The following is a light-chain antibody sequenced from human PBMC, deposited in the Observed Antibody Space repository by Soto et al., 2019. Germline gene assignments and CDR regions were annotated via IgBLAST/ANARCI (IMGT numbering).Light chain of an antibody. J-gene: IGKJ1*01. Sequence: EVVMTQSPDTLSVSPGERATLSCRASQSVSSNLAWYQQKLGQAPRLLIHGASTRATGISARFSGSGSGTEFTLTISSLQSEYFAIYYCQQYKNWPRTFGQGTRVEIK. CDR3: QQYKNWPRT. V-gene: IGKV3-15*01. CDR1: QSVSSN. CDR2: GAS.